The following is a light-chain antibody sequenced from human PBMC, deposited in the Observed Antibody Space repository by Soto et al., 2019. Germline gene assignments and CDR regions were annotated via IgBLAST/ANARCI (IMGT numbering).Light chain of an antibody. CDR3: QQYAGSPRT. CDR2: SAS. CDR1: QNLHKLY. V-gene: IGKV3-20*01. Sequence: PQTPGTPPSSPGARVTLSCRPNQNLHKLYSACSQQKSGQGPRLLIYSASRRATGIPDRFTGSGSGTDFTLNINRVEREDFAVYFCQQYAGSPRTFGQGTKVDIK. J-gene: IGKJ1*01.